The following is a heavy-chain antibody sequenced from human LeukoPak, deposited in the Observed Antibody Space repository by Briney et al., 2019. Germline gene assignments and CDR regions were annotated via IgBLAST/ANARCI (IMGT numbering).Heavy chain of an antibody. D-gene: IGHD6-13*01. Sequence: GGSLRLSCAASGFTVSSNYMSWVRQAPGKGLEWVSVIYSGGSTYYADSVKGRFTISRHNFKNTLYLQMNSLRTEDTAVYYCATVRRWYDFDCWGQGTLVTVSS. CDR3: ATVRRWYDFDC. J-gene: IGHJ4*02. V-gene: IGHV3-53*04. CDR1: GFTVSSNY. CDR2: IYSGGST.